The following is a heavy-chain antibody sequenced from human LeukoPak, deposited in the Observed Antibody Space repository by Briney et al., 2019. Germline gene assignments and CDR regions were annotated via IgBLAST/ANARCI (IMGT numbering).Heavy chain of an antibody. D-gene: IGHD3-22*01. J-gene: IGHJ4*02. V-gene: IGHV1-24*01. CDR1: GYTLTELS. Sequence: ASVKVSCKVSGYTLTELSMHWVRQAPGKGLEWMGGFDPEDGETIYAQKFQGRVTMTEDTSTGTAYMELSSLRSEDTAVYYCATPHYYDSSGPSPQFDYWGQGTLVTVSS. CDR2: FDPEDGET. CDR3: ATPHYYDSSGPSPQFDY.